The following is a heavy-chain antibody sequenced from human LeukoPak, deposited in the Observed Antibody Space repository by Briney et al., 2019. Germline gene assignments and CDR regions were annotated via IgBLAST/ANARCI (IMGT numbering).Heavy chain of an antibody. Sequence: GSLRLSCAASGFTFSSYSMNWVRQAPGKGLEWVSSISSSSSYIYYADSVKGRFTIFRDNAKNSVYLQMNSLRAEDTAVYYCARARNYYDSNPFDYWGQGTLVTVSS. CDR2: ISSSSSYI. V-gene: IGHV3-21*01. CDR1: GFTFSSYS. J-gene: IGHJ4*02. D-gene: IGHD3-22*01. CDR3: ARARNYYDSNPFDY.